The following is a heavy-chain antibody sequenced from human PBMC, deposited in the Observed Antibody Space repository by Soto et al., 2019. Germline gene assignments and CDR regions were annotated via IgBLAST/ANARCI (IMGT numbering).Heavy chain of an antibody. V-gene: IGHV4-31*03. CDR3: ARRDSSGWEHGMDV. D-gene: IGHD3-22*01. J-gene: IGHJ6*02. Sequence: QVQLQESGPGLVKPSQTLSLTCTVSGGSISSGGYYWSWIRQHPGKGLEWIGYIYYSGSTYYNPSLKSRVTISVDTSKNQFSLKLSSVTAADTAVYYCARRDSSGWEHGMDVWGQGTTVTVSS. CDR1: GGSISSGGYY. CDR2: IYYSGST.